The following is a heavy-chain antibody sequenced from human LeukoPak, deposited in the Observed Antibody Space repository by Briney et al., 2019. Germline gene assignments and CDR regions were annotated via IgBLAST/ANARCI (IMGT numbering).Heavy chain of an antibody. Sequence: SQTLSLTCAISGDSVSSYTAAWSWIRPSPSRGPEWLGRTYYRSKWYNDYAVFVKSRITINPDTSKNQFSLQLTSVTPEDTAVYYCARSGGHDAFDIWGQGTMVTVSS. V-gene: IGHV6-1*01. CDR3: ARSGGHDAFDI. J-gene: IGHJ3*02. CDR1: GDSVSSYTAA. CDR2: TYYRSKWYN. D-gene: IGHD4-23*01.